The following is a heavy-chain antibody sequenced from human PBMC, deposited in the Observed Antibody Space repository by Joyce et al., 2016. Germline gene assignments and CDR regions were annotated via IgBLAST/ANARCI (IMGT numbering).Heavy chain of an antibody. V-gene: IGHV3-30*04. Sequence: QVQLVESGGGVVQPGRSLRLSCAASGFPFSSYALHWVRHAPGKGLEWVAVISYDRTIPHYADSVKGRFTISGDKSKNTLYLQMSSLRAEDTAVYYCAKGFGIASAGTPQPFDFWGQGTQVTVSS. CDR3: AKGFGIASAGTPQPFDF. J-gene: IGHJ4*02. CDR2: ISYDRTIP. CDR1: GFPFSSYA. D-gene: IGHD6-13*01.